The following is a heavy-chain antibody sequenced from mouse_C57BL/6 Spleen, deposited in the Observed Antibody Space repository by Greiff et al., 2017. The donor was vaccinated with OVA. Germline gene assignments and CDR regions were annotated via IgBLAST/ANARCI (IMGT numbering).Heavy chain of an antibody. CDR1: GYAFSSSW. D-gene: IGHD2-5*01. J-gene: IGHJ2*01. Sequence: VQLQQSGPELVKPGASVKLSCKASGYAFSSSWMNWVKQRPGQGLEWIGRIYPGDGDTNYNGKFKGKATLTADKSSSTAYMQLSSLTTEDSAVYFCATAYYSNYGGFFDYWGQGTTLTVSA. CDR3: ATAYYSNYGGFFDY. V-gene: IGHV1-82*01. CDR2: IYPGDGDT.